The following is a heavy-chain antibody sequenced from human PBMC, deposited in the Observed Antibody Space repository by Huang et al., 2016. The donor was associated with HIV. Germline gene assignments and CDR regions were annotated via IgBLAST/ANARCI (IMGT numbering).Heavy chain of an antibody. D-gene: IGHD2-15*01. CDR3: ARDYCSGGICYGGPGVWFDP. V-gene: IGHV3-53*01. J-gene: IGHJ5*02. CDR1: GFTVSSNY. CDR2: IYGGGTT. Sequence: EVRLVESGGGLIQPGGSLRLSCAASGFTVSSNYMSWVRQAPGKGREWVSVIYGGGTTHYADSVGGRFTISRDNSKNTLFLQMNSLRAEDTAVYYCARDYCSGGICYGGPGVWFDPWGQGTLVTVSS.